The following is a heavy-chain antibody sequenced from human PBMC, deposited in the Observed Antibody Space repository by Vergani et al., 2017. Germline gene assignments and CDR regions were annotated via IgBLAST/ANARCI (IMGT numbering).Heavy chain of an antibody. D-gene: IGHD3-16*01. Sequence: QLQLQESGPGLVKPSETLSLICTVSGGSINPSSSFWGWIRQSPGKGLEWIGSMNYVGRTYYIPSLQSRPTEFVDTSKHQFSLNLASVTAAGTAVYYCARWRGDNWHIDLWVRGTLVTVSS. CDR1: GGSINPSSSF. CDR2: MNYVGRT. V-gene: IGHV4-39*01. J-gene: IGHJ2*01. CDR3: ARWRGDNWHIDL.